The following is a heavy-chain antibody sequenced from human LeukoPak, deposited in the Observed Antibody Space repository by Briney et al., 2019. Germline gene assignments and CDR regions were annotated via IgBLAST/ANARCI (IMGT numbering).Heavy chain of an antibody. CDR3: ARERYYYGSGRPPDDY. J-gene: IGHJ4*02. D-gene: IGHD3-10*01. Sequence: ASVKVSCKASGYTFTSYYIHWVRQAPGQGLEWMGIINPSGGSTNYAQKFQGRVTMTRDTSTSTVYMELRSLRSDDTAVYYCARERYYYGSGRPPDDYWGQGTLVTVSS. V-gene: IGHV1-46*01. CDR2: INPSGGST. CDR1: GYTFTSYY.